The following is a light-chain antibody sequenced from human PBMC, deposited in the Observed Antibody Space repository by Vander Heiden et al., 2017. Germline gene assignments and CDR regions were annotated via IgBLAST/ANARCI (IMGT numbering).Light chain of an antibody. Sequence: FMLTQPHSVSQAPGKTVTITCTLSSGSIASDYVQWYQQRPGSSPTTVIYEDNQRPSGVPDRFSGSIDSSSNSASLTISGLKTEDEADYYCQSYDSSNVVFGGGTKLTVL. J-gene: IGLJ2*01. CDR1: SGSIASDY. CDR3: QSYDSSNVV. CDR2: EDN. V-gene: IGLV6-57*01.